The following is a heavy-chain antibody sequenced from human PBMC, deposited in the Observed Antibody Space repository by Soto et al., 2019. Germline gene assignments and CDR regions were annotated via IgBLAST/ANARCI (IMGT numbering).Heavy chain of an antibody. CDR1: RGSFSGYY. CDR2: IGYSGST. CDR3: ARLWFGSVDGLPNNWFDP. D-gene: IGHD3-10*01. Sequence: HSETLSLTCAAYRGSFSGYYWSWIRQPPGKGLEWIGDIGYSGSTHYNPSLTSRVNISIDTSKNQFSLRLSSVTAADTAVYYCARLWFGSVDGLPNNWFDPWGQGTLVTVSS. V-gene: IGHV4-34*01. J-gene: IGHJ5*02.